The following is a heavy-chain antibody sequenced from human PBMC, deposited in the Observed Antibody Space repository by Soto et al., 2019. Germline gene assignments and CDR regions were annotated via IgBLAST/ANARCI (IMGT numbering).Heavy chain of an antibody. V-gene: IGHV3-23*01. J-gene: IGHJ4*02. CDR3: AKDSPGRGYSYARPYY. CDR1: GFTFSSYV. Sequence: EVQLLESGGGLVQPGGSLRLSCAASGFTFSSYVMSWVRQAPGKGLEWVSAISGSGGSTYYADSVKGRFTISRDNSKNTLYLQMNSLRAEDTAVYYCAKDSPGRGYSYARPYYWGQGTLVTVSS. CDR2: ISGSGGST. D-gene: IGHD5-18*01.